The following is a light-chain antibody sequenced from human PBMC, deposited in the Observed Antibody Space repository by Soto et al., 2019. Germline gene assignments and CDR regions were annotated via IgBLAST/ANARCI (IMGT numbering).Light chain of an antibody. J-gene: IGKJ4*01. Sequence: DIQMTQSPSSLSASVGDRVTITCRASQSINYYLNWYQQKPGKAPKLLIFGASTLQSGVPSRFSGSGSGTDFTLTISSLQPEGVASYYCQQSYNTSSFGGGTKVEIK. V-gene: IGKV1-39*01. CDR3: QQSYNTSS. CDR2: GAS. CDR1: QSINYY.